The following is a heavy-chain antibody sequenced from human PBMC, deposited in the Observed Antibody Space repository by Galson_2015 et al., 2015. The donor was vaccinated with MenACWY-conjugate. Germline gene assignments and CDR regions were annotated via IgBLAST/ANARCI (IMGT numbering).Heavy chain of an antibody. D-gene: IGHD6-13*01. CDR1: GYTFTSYY. CDR3: ARLAAAGTLMYFDY. Sequence: SVKVSCKASGYTFTSYYMHWVRQAPGQGLEWMGIVNPSGGTTRYAQKFQGRVTMTRDTSTSTVYMELSSLTSEDTAVYYCARLAAAGTLMYFDYWGQGTLVTVSS. CDR2: VNPSGGTT. J-gene: IGHJ4*02. V-gene: IGHV1-46*01.